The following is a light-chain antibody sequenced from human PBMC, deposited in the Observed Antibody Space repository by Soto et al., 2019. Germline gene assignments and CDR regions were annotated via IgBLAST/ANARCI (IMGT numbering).Light chain of an antibody. J-gene: IGLJ3*02. CDR1: GSDVGGYNF. Sequence: QSALTQPRSVSGSPGQSVTISCTGTGSDVGGYNFVSWYQQCPGKAPKLLIYDVSKRPSGVPDRFSGSKSGNTASLTISGLQAEADADYYCCSYAGSYTVVFGGGTKLTVL. V-gene: IGLV2-11*01. CDR3: CSYAGSYTVV. CDR2: DVS.